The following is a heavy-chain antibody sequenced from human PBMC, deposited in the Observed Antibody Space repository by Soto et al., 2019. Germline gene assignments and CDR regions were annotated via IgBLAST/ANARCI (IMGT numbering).Heavy chain of an antibody. CDR1: GFTLLTYS. V-gene: IGHV3-48*02. CDR2: ISSSGSAI. J-gene: IGHJ4*02. D-gene: IGHD4-17*01. CDR3: ARGAGYGDYAGY. Sequence: EVKLVDSGGALVQPGGSLRLSCAASGFTLLTYSMNWVRQAPGKGLEWVSYISSSGSAIYYAASVKGRFTISRDTANNSVYLQMNSLRDEDTAVYYCARGAGYGDYAGYWGQGTLVIVSS.